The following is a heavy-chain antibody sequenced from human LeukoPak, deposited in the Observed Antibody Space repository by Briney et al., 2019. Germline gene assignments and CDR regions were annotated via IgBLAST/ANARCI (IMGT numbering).Heavy chain of an antibody. CDR2: IRSSSSYI. Sequence: GGSLRLSCAASGFTFSSYSMNWVRQAPGKGLEWVSSIRSSSSYIYYADSVKGRFTISRDNAKNSLYLQMNSLRAEDTAVYYCARGPYYYDSSGVAGAFDIWGQGTMVTVSS. D-gene: IGHD3-22*01. J-gene: IGHJ3*02. V-gene: IGHV3-21*01. CDR1: GFTFSSYS. CDR3: ARGPYYYDSSGVAGAFDI.